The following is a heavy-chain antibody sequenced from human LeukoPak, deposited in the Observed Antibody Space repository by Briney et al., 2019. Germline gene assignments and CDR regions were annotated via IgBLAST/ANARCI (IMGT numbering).Heavy chain of an antibody. CDR2: ICTSGST. V-gene: IGHV4-4*07. CDR1: GGSISSYY. CDR3: ARGGYCSGGSCYSDSDY. Sequence: SETLSLTCTVSGGSISSYYWSWIRQPAGKGLEWIGRICTSGSTNYNPSLKSRVTMSVDTSKNQFSLKLSSVTAADTAVYYCARGGYCSGGSCYSDSDYWGQGTLVTVSS. J-gene: IGHJ4*02. D-gene: IGHD2-15*01.